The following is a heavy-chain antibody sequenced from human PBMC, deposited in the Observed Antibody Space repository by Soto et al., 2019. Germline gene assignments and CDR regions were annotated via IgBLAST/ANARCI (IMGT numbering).Heavy chain of an antibody. V-gene: IGHV3-23*01. D-gene: IGHD6-19*01. J-gene: IGHJ4*02. CDR3: ARRSSGWYFDY. CDR2: ISGSGGST. Sequence: EVQLLESGGGLVQPGGSLRLSCAASGFTFSSYAMSWVRQAPGKGLEWVSAISGSGGSTYYADSVKGRFTISRDNSKNTLYLQMNSLSAEDTAGYYCARRSSGWYFDYWGQGTLVTVSS. CDR1: GFTFSSYA.